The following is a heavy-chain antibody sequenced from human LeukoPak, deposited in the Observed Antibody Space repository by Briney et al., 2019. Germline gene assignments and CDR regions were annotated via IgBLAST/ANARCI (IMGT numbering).Heavy chain of an antibody. J-gene: IGHJ6*02. CDR1: GFTFSSYA. CDR2: ISGSGGST. Sequence: TGGSLRLSCAASGFTFSSYAMSWVRQAPGKGLEWVSAISGSGGSTYYADSVKGRFTISRDNSKNTLYLQMNSLRAEDTAVYYCAEASAPASLWFGELFDYYYYGMDVWGQGTTVTVSS. V-gene: IGHV3-23*01. CDR3: AEASAPASLWFGELFDYYYYGMDV. D-gene: IGHD3-10*01.